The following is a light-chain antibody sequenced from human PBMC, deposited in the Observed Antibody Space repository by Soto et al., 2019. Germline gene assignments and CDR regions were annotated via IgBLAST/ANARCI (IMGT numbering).Light chain of an antibody. CDR3: TSYASGSSHVV. V-gene: IGLV2-14*01. CDR1: SSDIGGYDY. J-gene: IGLJ2*01. Sequence: QSALTQPASVSGSPVQSITLSCTVTSSDIGGYDYVSWYQRHPGKAPKLIIYDVNNRPSGVSNRFSGSKSGNTASLTISGLQAEDEADYYCTSYASGSSHVVFGGGTQLTVL. CDR2: DVN.